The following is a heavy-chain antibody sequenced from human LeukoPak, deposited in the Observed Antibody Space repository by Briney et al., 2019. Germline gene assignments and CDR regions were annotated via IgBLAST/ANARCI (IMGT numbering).Heavy chain of an antibody. Sequence: SETLSLTCTVSGGSISSGGYYWSWIRQPPGKGLEWIGYIYHSGSTYYNPSLKSRVTISVDRSKNQFSLKLSSVTAADTAVYYCASYSSSWARFDPWGQGTLVTVSS. J-gene: IGHJ5*02. CDR1: GGSISSGGYY. CDR2: IYHSGST. V-gene: IGHV4-30-2*01. CDR3: ASYSSSWARFDP. D-gene: IGHD6-13*01.